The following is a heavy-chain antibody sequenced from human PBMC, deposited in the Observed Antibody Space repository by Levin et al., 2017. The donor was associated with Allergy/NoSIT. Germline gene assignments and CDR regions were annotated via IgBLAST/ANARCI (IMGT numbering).Heavy chain of an antibody. Sequence: ASVKVSCKASGYTFTSYDINWVRQATGQGLEWMGWMNPNSGNTGYAQKFQGRVTMTRNTSISTAYMELSSLRSEDTAVYYCARGSFTMFGGPTWFDPWGQGTLVTVSS. CDR2: MNPNSGNT. CDR1: GYTFTSYD. D-gene: IGHD3-3*01. CDR3: ARGSFTMFGGPTWFDP. J-gene: IGHJ5*02. V-gene: IGHV1-8*01.